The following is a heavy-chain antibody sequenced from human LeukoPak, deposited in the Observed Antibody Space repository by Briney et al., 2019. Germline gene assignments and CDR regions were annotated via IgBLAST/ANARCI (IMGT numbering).Heavy chain of an antibody. CDR3: AKWLPDGFDY. J-gene: IGHJ4*02. V-gene: IGHV4-59*01. D-gene: IGHD5-24*01. CDR2: IYYSGST. CDR1: GGSISSYY. Sequence: SETLSLTCTVSGGSISSYYWSWIRQPPGKGLEWIGYIYYSGSTNYNPSLKSRVTISVDTSKNQFSLKLSSGTAADTAVYYCAKWLPDGFDYWGQGTLVSVSS.